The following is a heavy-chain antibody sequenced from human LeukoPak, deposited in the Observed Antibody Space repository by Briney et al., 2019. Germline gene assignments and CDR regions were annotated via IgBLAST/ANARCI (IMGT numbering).Heavy chain of an antibody. V-gene: IGHV4-59*01. Sequence: RPSETLSLTCTASGGSISSYYWSWIRQPPGKGLEWIRYIYYSGSTNYNPSLKSRVTISVDTSKNQFSLKLSSVTAADTAVYYCARANLPGIAVAGSIEFDPWGQGTLVTVSS. CDR2: IYYSGST. J-gene: IGHJ5*02. D-gene: IGHD6-19*01. CDR1: GGSISSYY. CDR3: ARANLPGIAVAGSIEFDP.